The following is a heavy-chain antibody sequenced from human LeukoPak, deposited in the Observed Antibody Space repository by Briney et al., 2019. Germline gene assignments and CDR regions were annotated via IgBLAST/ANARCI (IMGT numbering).Heavy chain of an antibody. V-gene: IGHV4-39*07. J-gene: IGHJ5*02. CDR3: ALMYDILTGWSTNWFDP. CDR1: GGSISSSSYY. Sequence: SETLSLTCTVSGGSISSSSYYWGWIRQPPGKGLEWIGSIYYSGSTYYNPSLKSRVTISVDTSKNQFSLKLSSVTAADTAVYYCALMYDILTGWSTNWFDPWGQGTLVTVSS. D-gene: IGHD3-9*01. CDR2: IYYSGST.